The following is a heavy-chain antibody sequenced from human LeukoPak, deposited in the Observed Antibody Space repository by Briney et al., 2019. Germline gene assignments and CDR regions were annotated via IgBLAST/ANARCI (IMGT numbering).Heavy chain of an antibody. J-gene: IGHJ3*01. V-gene: IGHV4-59*12. CDR2: IYYSGST. D-gene: IGHD3-22*01. Sequence: SETLSLTCTVSGGSISSYYWSWIRQPPGKGLEWIGYIYYSGSTNYNPSLESRVAMSLDTSKKQFSLRLSSVTAADTAIYYCARVRSGAFDFWGQGTMVTVSS. CDR1: GGSISSYY. CDR3: ARVRSGAFDF.